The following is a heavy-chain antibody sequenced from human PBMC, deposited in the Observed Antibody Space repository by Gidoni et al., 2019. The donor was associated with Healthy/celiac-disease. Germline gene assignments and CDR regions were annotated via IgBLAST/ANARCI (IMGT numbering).Heavy chain of an antibody. J-gene: IGHJ4*02. CDR3: ARDRGIGSSSWTFDY. CDR1: GCPLSSYY. V-gene: IGHV4-4*07. Sequence: QVHLQASGPGLVKPSEPLSLTCTVSGCPLSSYYWSWIRQPAGKGLEWIGRISTSGSTNYNPSLKSRVTMSVDTSKNQFSLKLSSVTAADTAVYYCARDRGIGSSSWTFDYWGQGTLVTVSS. D-gene: IGHD6-13*01. CDR2: ISTSGST.